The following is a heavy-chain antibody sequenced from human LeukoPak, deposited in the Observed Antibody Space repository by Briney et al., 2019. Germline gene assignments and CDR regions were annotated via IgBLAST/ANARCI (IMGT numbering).Heavy chain of an antibody. CDR1: GGSFSGYY. CDR3: ARGRGSSSWFYY. J-gene: IGHJ4*02. D-gene: IGHD6-13*01. V-gene: IGHV4-34*01. Sequence: SETLSLTCAVYGGSFSGYYWSWIRQPPGKGLEWIGETNHSGSTNYNPSLKSRVTISVDTSKNQFSLKLSSVTAADTAVYYCARGRGSSSWFYYWGQGTLVTVSS. CDR2: TNHSGST.